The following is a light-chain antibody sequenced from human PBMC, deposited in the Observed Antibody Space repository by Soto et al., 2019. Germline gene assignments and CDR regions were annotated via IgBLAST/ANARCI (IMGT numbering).Light chain of an antibody. V-gene: IGKV1-39*01. CDR1: QSISIF. J-gene: IGKJ5*01. Sequence: DIQMTQSPSSLSASVGDRFTITFRASQSISIFLNWYQQKPGRAPNLLIYAASGLQTGVPSRFSGSGSETDFNFTISSLQPEDFATYYCQQSYSTPITFGQGTRLEIK. CDR3: QQSYSTPIT. CDR2: AAS.